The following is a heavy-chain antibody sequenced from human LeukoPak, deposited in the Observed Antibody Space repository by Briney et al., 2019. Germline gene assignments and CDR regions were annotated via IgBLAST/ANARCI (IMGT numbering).Heavy chain of an antibody. CDR2: ISTSGRT. Sequence: PGGSLRLSCTASGFTFNKYAMSWLRQPPGKGLEWVSLISTSGRTHYADSVKGRFTISRDNSKNTLSLQMNSLRAGDTAVYYCAKAGEYSYGYLDYWGQGTLVTVSS. CDR1: GFTFNKYA. J-gene: IGHJ4*02. CDR3: AKAGEYSYGYLDY. V-gene: IGHV3-23*01. D-gene: IGHD5-18*01.